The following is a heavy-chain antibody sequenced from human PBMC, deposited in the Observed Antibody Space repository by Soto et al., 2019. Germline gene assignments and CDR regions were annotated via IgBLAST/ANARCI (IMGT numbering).Heavy chain of an antibody. Sequence: PETLSLTCTVSGGSLSSYSHWWSWVRQPPGKGLECIGEIHHSGSTHYKSSLESLVTMSVDKSKNQFSLKLSSVTAADTAVYYCARGKDYGWGTWSQGTLVKVSS. CDR1: GGSLSSYSHW. V-gene: IGHV4-4*03. CDR2: IHHSGST. D-gene: IGHD3-16*01. CDR3: ARGKDYGWGT. J-gene: IGHJ4*02.